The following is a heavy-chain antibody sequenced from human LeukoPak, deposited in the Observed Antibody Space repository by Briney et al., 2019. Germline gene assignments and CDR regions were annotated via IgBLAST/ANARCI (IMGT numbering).Heavy chain of an antibody. CDR1: GGTFSNYA. V-gene: IGHV1-69*13. D-gene: IGHD3-10*01. J-gene: IGHJ6*03. CDR2: IIPIFGTA. CDR3: ARGAMVRGAHYYYYYMDV. Sequence: GASVKVSCKASGGTFSNYAITWVRQAPGQGLEWMGGIIPIFGTANYAQKFQGRVTITADESTSTAYMELSSLRSEDTAVYYCARGAMVRGAHYYYYYMDVWGKGTTVTISS.